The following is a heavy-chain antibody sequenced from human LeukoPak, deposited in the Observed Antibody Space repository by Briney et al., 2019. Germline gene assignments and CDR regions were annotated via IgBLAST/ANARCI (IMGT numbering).Heavy chain of an antibody. D-gene: IGHD6-6*01. V-gene: IGHV4-59*01. J-gene: IGHJ3*02. Sequence: SETLSLTCTVSGGSISSYYWSWIRQPPGKGLEWIGYIYYSGSTNYSPSLKSRVTISVDTSKNQFSLKLSSVTAADTAVYYCARSSPSEGAFDIWGQGTMVTVSS. CDR2: IYYSGST. CDR1: GGSISSYY. CDR3: ARSSPSEGAFDI.